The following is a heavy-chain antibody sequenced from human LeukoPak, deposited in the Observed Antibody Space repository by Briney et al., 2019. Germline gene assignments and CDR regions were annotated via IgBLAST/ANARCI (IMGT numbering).Heavy chain of an antibody. CDR2: IKKDGSED. J-gene: IGHJ4*02. Sequence: GGSLRLSCAASGFTFDDYGMSWVRQAPGKGLEWVANIKKDGSEDHSADSVKGRFIISRDNTRNSLYLQMNSLRGEDTAVYYCAREMLLSQWLVRRPVGFDSWGQGTLVTVSS. CDR3: AREMLLSQWLVRRPVGFDS. CDR1: GFTFDDYG. V-gene: IGHV3-7*01. D-gene: IGHD6-19*01.